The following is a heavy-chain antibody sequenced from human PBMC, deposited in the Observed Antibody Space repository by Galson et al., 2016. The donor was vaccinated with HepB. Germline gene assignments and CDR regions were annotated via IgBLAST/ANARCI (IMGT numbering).Heavy chain of an antibody. J-gene: IGHJ4*02. CDR2: IFPRDSDT. Sequence: QSGAEVKKPGESLKISCKGSGYSFTTFWIGWVRQMPGRGLEWVALIFPRDSDTKYSPSFQGQVTISTDQSISTAYLQWSSLKASDTAMYYCATIGNWQISWGQGTLVTVSS. CDR1: GYSFTTFW. V-gene: IGHV5-51*01. D-gene: IGHD1-26*01. CDR3: ATIGNWQIS.